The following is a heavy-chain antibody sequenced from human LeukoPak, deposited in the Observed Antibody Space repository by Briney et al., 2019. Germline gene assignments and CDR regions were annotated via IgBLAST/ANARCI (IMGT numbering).Heavy chain of an antibody. CDR3: ATYYYDSSGHRIDAFDI. J-gene: IGHJ3*02. D-gene: IGHD3-22*01. Sequence: GGSLRPSCAASGFTFSSYAMSWVRQAPGKGLEWVSAISGSGGSTYYADSVKGRFTISRDNSKNTLYLQMNSLRAEDTAVYYCATYYYDSSGHRIDAFDIWGQGTMVTVSS. CDR2: ISGSGGST. CDR1: GFTFSSYA. V-gene: IGHV3-23*01.